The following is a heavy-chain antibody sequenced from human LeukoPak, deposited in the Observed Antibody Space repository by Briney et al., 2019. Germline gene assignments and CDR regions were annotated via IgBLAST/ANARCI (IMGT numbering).Heavy chain of an antibody. V-gene: IGHV3-48*01. CDR2: ISASSTTI. Sequence: GGSLRLSCVASGFPFSSYWMTWVRQAPGKRLEWVSYISASSTTIYYADSVKGRFTISRDNAKNSLYLQMNSLRAEDTAVYYCARAWREAAAFVYFHHWGQGTLVTVS. D-gene: IGHD6-13*01. CDR3: ARAWREAAAFVYFHH. J-gene: IGHJ1*01. CDR1: GFPFSSYW.